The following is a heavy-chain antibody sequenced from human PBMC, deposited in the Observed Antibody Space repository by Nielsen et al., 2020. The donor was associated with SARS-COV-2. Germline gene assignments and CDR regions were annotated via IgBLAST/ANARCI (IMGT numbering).Heavy chain of an antibody. D-gene: IGHD2-8*02. J-gene: IGHJ5*02. Sequence: GGSLRLSCAASGFRFTSYTMNWVRQAPGKGLEWVASITMSGAYMYYADSVRGRFTISRDNSKDTLFLQMSSLRLDDTAAYYCAKGEGLLSCTAGNCRMFDRWGQGILVTVSS. V-gene: IGHV3-21*01. CDR2: ITMSGAYM. CDR3: AKGEGLLSCTAGNCRMFDR. CDR1: GFRFTSYT.